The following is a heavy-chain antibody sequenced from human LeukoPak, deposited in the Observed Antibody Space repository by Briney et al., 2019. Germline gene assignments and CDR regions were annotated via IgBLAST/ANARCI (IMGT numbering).Heavy chain of an antibody. D-gene: IGHD3-16*01. CDR1: GGTFSSYA. Sequence: SVKVSCKASGGTFSSYAISWVRQAPGQGLEWMGRIIPVFGTANYAQKFQGRVTITTDESTSTAYMELSSLRSEDTAVYYCAGGGEGYYFDYWGQGTLVTVSS. J-gene: IGHJ4*02. V-gene: IGHV1-69*05. CDR3: AGGGEGYYFDY. CDR2: IIPVFGTA.